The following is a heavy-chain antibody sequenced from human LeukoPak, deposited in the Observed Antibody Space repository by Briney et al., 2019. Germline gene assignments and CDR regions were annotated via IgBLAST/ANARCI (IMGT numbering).Heavy chain of an antibody. CDR1: GGSISSYY. CDR2: IYYSGST. CDR3: ASFYYDSSGYFGPVGY. V-gene: IGHV4-59*01. J-gene: IGHJ4*02. Sequence: PSETLSLTCTVSGGSISSYYWSWIRQPPGKGLEWIGYIYYSGSTNYNPSLKSRVTISVDTSKNQFSLKLSSVTAADTAVYYCASFYYDSSGYFGPVGYWGQGTLVTVSS. D-gene: IGHD3-22*01.